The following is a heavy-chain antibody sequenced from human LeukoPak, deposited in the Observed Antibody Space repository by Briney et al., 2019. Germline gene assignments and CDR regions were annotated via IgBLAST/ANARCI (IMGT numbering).Heavy chain of an antibody. Sequence: SETLSLTCTVSGGSISSYYWSWIRPPPGKGLEWIGYTHYSGSTKYNPSLKSRLTISVDSSKNQFSLRLSSVTAADTAVYFCARGAAGTGAADYWGQGTLVTVSS. CDR2: THYSGST. J-gene: IGHJ4*02. CDR3: ARGAAGTGAADY. CDR1: GGSISSYY. V-gene: IGHV4-59*01. D-gene: IGHD6-13*01.